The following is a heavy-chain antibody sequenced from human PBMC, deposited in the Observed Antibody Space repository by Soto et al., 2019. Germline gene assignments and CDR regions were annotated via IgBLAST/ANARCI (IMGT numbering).Heavy chain of an antibody. CDR3: AREGGIVGATAADY. CDR2: IYYSGST. J-gene: IGHJ4*02. D-gene: IGHD1-26*01. CDR1: GGSISSGGYY. V-gene: IGHV4-31*03. Sequence: PSETLSLTCTVSGGSISSGGYYWSWIRQHPGKGLEWIGYIYYSGSTYYNPSLKSRVTISVDTSKNQFSLKLSSVTAADTAVYYCAREGGIVGATAADYWGQGTLVTVSP.